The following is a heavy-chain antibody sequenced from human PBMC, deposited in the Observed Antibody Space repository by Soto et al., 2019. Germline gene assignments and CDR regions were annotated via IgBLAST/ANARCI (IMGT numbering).Heavy chain of an antibody. CDR1: GFVFSRYA. V-gene: IGHV3-30-3*01. D-gene: IGHD1-1*01. CDR2: ISKDGSVN. Sequence: QVQLVESGGRVVQPGGSLRLSCAASGFVFSRYAIHWVRQAPGQGLEWVAVISKDGSVNYYADSVRGRFSISRDKSKNTVYLERNSLRDEDTAVYYCATLQRGREEVVDAGGQGTLVTVAS. J-gene: IGHJ5*02. CDR3: ATLQRGREEVVDA.